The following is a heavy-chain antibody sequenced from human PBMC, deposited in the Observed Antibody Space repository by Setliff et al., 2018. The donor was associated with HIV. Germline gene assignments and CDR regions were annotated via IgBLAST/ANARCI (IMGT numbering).Heavy chain of an antibody. J-gene: IGHJ6*03. CDR3: VRHTRDTSLAHYYYYIDV. CDR1: GGSISTNSYY. Sequence: PSETLSLTCTVSGGSISTNSYYWGWIRQSPGKGLEWVGNVHNSGCTNYNPSLKSRVSISVDTSKNQFSLNVNSVTAPDTALYYCVRHTRDTSLAHYYYYIDVWGKGTTVTVSS. CDR2: VHNSGCT. D-gene: IGHD5-18*01. V-gene: IGHV4-39*01.